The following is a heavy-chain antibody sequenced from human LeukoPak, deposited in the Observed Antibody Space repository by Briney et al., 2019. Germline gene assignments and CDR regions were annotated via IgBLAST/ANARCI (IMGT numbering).Heavy chain of an antibody. V-gene: IGHV4-38-2*02. J-gene: IGHJ3*02. CDR3: ARGYDSSGSRAFDI. CDR1: GGSISSYY. CDR2: IYHSGST. D-gene: IGHD3-22*01. Sequence: PSETLSLTCTVSGGSISSYYWSWLRQPPGKGLEWIGSIYHSGSTYYNPSLKSRVTISVDTSKNQFSLKLSSVTAADTAVYYCARGYDSSGSRAFDIWGQGTMVTVSS.